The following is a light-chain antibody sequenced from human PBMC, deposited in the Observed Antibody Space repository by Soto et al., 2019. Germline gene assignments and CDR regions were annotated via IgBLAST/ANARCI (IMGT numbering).Light chain of an antibody. CDR3: QHYNSYPYT. CDR1: QPIGSW. CDR2: AAS. Sequence: DIPMTQSPSSLSASVGDRVTITCRASQPIGSWLAWYQQKPEKAPKSLIYAASTLHSGVPSRFSGSGSGTDFTLTISSLQPEDSATYYCQHYNSYPYTFGQGTKLEI. V-gene: IGKV1D-16*01. J-gene: IGKJ2*01.